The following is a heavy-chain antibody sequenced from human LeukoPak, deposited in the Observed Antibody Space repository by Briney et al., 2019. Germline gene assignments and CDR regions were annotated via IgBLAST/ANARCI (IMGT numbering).Heavy chain of an antibody. J-gene: IGHJ3*02. D-gene: IGHD3-16*01. CDR1: GGSFSGYY. Sequence: SETLPLTCAVYGGSFSGYYWSWIRQPPGKGLEWIGEINHSGSTNYNPSLKSRVTISVDTSKNQFSLKLSSVTAADTAVYYCARRGENWGIAFDIWGQGTMVTVSS. CDR3: ARRGENWGIAFDI. V-gene: IGHV4-34*01. CDR2: INHSGST.